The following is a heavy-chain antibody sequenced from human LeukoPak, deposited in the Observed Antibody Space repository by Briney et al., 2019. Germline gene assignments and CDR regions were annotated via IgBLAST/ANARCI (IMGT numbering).Heavy chain of an antibody. Sequence: GGSLRLSCSASGFTFTNYAMKWVRQAPGKGLEWVSGISGSGGSTYYADSVKGRFTISRDNAKKSLYLQMKSLRAEDTAVYYCARDPYYSNHLDFLGQGTLVTVSS. D-gene: IGHD4-11*01. V-gene: IGHV3-23*01. CDR1: GFTFTNYA. CDR2: ISGSGGST. CDR3: ARDPYYSNHLDF. J-gene: IGHJ4*02.